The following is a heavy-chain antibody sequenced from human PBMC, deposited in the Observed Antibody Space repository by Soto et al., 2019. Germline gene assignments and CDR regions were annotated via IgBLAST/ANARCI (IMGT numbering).Heavy chain of an antibody. CDR1: GYTFTSYA. CDR3: ARDRERSRYYDSSGYDY. CDR2: INAGNGNT. J-gene: IGHJ4*02. D-gene: IGHD3-22*01. V-gene: IGHV1-3*01. Sequence: ASVKVSCTASGYTFTSYAMHWVRQAPGQRLEWMGWINAGNGNTKYSQKFQGRVTITRDTSASTAYMELSSLRSEDTAVYYCARDRERSRYYDSSGYDYWGQGTLVTVSS.